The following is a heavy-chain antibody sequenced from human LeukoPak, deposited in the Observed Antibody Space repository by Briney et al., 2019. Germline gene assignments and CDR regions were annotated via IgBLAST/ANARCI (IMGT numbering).Heavy chain of an antibody. CDR2: IYPGDSET. V-gene: IGHV5-51*01. D-gene: IGHD5-18*01. J-gene: IGHJ4*02. Sequence: GESLKISCKGSGYSFTSYWIGWVRQMPGKGLEWMGIIYPGDSETRYSPSFQGQVTISADKSISTAYLQWSSLKASDTAMYYCARLFAGYSYGFYFGYWGQGTLVTVSS. CDR1: GYSFTSYW. CDR3: ARLFAGYSYGFYFGY.